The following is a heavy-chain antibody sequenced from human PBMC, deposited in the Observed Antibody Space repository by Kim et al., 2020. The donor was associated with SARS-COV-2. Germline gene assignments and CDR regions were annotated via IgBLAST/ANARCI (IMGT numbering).Heavy chain of an antibody. Sequence: SVKSRITINPDTSKNQFSLQLNSVTPEDTAVYYCARDDLRYSSGWQDAFDIWGQGTMVTVSS. J-gene: IGHJ3*02. CDR3: ARDDLRYSSGWQDAFDI. D-gene: IGHD6-19*01. V-gene: IGHV6-1*01.